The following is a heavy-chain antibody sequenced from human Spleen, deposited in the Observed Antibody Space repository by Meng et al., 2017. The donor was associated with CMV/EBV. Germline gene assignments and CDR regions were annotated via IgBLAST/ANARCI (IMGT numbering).Heavy chain of an antibody. CDR2: IRVYNGNT. J-gene: IGHJ5*02. Sequence: ASVKVSCKASGYTFSNYGISWVRQAPGQGLEWMGWIRVYNGNTNYAQKVQGRVTMTTDTSTSTAYMELRSLRSDDTAVYYCARGYCSGGSCFEVDPWGQGTLVTVSS. CDR3: ARGYCSGGSCFEVDP. D-gene: IGHD2-15*01. V-gene: IGHV1-18*01. CDR1: GYTFSNYG.